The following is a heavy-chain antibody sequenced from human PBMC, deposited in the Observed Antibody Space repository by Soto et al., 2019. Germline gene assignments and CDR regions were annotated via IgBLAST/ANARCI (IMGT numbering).Heavy chain of an antibody. V-gene: IGHV1-46*01. CDR2: ISTSGGSA. CDR1: GYTFTSYY. CDR3: ARVPLKRLDWARFDP. J-gene: IGHJ5*02. Sequence: QVQLVQSGAEVKKPGASVKVSCKASGYTFTSYYIHWVRQAPGQGLEWMGIISTSGGSATYAQKFQGRLTMTRDTSTSTVYMELSSLRSDDTAVYYCARVPLKRLDWARFDPWGQGTLVTISS. D-gene: IGHD3-9*01.